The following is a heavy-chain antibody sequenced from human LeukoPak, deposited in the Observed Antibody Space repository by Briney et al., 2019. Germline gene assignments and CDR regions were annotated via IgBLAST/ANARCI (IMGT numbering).Heavy chain of an antibody. CDR1: GGSISSSSYY. CDR2: IYYSGST. V-gene: IGHV4-39*07. Sequence: SETLSLTCTVSGGSISSSSYYWGWIRQPPGKGLEWIGSIYYSGSTSYNPSLKSRATISTDTSKNQFSLRLSSVTAADTAVYYCARGNILTGYCFDFWGQGALVTVSS. D-gene: IGHD3-9*01. CDR3: ARGNILTGYCFDF. J-gene: IGHJ4*02.